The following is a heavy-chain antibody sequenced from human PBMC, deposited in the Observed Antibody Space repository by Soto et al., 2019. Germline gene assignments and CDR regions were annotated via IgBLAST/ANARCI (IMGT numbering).Heavy chain of an antibody. V-gene: IGHV4-59*01. D-gene: IGHD4-17*01. Sequence: SETLSLTCTVSGGSISSYYWSWIRQPPGKGLEWIGYIYYSGSTNYNPSLKSRVTISVDTSKNQFSLKLSSVTAADTAVYYCARCLYGVYEIGLAFDIWGQGTMVTVSS. CDR1: GGSISSYY. J-gene: IGHJ3*02. CDR3: ARCLYGVYEIGLAFDI. CDR2: IYYSGST.